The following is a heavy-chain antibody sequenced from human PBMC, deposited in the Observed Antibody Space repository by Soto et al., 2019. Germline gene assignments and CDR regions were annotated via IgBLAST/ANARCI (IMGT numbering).Heavy chain of an antibody. Sequence: SETLSLTCSVSGGSISCGDYHWSWIRQAPGKGLEWIGSINYSGAASYNPSLETRVTTSIDASKNQFSLRGSNVDAAVTVGYHCAGAEHSQILPFGKVTRGDDDGGMDVWGQGTKVT. CDR2: INYSGAA. CDR3: AGAEHSQILPFGKVTRGDDDGGMDV. D-gene: IGHD3-3*01. J-gene: IGHJ6*02. CDR1: GGSISCGDYH. V-gene: IGHV4-30-4*02.